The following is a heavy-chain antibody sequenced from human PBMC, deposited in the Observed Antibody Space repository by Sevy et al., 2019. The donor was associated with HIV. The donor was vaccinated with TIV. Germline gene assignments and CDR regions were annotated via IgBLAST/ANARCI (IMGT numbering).Heavy chain of an antibody. J-gene: IGHJ3*02. CDR2: ISGSGGST. D-gene: IGHD3-3*01. CDR1: GFIFNTHA. V-gene: IGHV3-23*01. Sequence: GGSLRLSCAASGFIFNTHAMSWVRQAPGKGLEWASGISGSGGSTYYADSVKGRFTISRDNSKNTLYVQMNSLRAEDTAVYYCVKGVYDFWSGRSDVFDIWGQGTMVTVSS. CDR3: VKGVYDFWSGRSDVFDI.